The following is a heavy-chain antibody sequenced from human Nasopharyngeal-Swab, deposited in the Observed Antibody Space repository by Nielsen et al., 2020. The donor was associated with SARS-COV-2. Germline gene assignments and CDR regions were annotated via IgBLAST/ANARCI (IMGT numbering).Heavy chain of an antibody. J-gene: IGHJ4*02. Sequence: GESLTLSCAASGFTFSSYGMHWVRQAPGKGLEWVAVIWYDGSNKYYADSVKGRFTISRDNSKNTLYLQMNSLRAEDTAVYYCARDNGVGATPQDYWGQGTLVTVSS. CDR1: GFTFSSYG. D-gene: IGHD1-26*01. CDR3: ARDNGVGATPQDY. CDR2: IWYDGSNK. V-gene: IGHV3-33*01.